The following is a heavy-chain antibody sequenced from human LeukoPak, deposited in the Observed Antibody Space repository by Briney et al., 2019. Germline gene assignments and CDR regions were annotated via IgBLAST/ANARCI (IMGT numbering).Heavy chain of an antibody. CDR2: IYYSGNT. J-gene: IGHJ1*01. D-gene: IGHD6-13*01. CDR1: GGSISSSSYY. Sequence: SETLSLTCTVSGGSISSSSYYWSWIRQPPGKGLEWIGYIYYSGNTNYNPSLKSRVTISVDTSKNQFSLKLSSVTAADTAVYYCARDRRISSWYGGGFQLWGQGTLVTVSS. CDR3: ARDRRISSWYGGGFQL. V-gene: IGHV4-61*01.